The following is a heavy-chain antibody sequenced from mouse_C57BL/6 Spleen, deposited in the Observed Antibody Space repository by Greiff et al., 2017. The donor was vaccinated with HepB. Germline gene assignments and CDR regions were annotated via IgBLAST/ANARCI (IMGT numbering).Heavy chain of an antibody. CDR3: ARGTYGSSYWYFDV. CDR2: INPNYGTT. Sequence: EVKLQESGPELVKPGASVKISCKASGYSFTDYNMNWVKQSNGKSLEWIGVINPNYGTTSYNQKFKGKATLTVDQSSSTAYMQLNSLTSEDSAVYYCARGTYGSSYWYFDVSGTGTTVTVSS. J-gene: IGHJ1*03. CDR1: GYSFTDYN. V-gene: IGHV1-39*01. D-gene: IGHD1-1*01.